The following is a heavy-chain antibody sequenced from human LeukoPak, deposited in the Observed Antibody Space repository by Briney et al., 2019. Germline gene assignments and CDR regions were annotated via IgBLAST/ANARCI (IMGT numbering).Heavy chain of an antibody. V-gene: IGHV3-7*01. D-gene: IGHD3-3*01. CDR1: GFTFSSYW. J-gene: IGHJ4*02. Sequence: GGSLRLSCAASGFTFSSYWMSWVRQAPGKGLEWVANIKQDGSEKYYVDSVKGRFTISRDNAKNSLYLQMNSLRAEDTAVYYCARLKYDFWSGYFPPFDYWGQGTLVTVSS. CDR3: ARLKYDFWSGYFPPFDY. CDR2: IKQDGSEK.